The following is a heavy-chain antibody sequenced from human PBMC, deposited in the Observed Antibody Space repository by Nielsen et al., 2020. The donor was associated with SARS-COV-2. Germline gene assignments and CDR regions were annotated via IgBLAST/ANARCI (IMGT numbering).Heavy chain of an antibody. D-gene: IGHD3-9*01. CDR1: GFTFSSYV. J-gene: IGHJ6*02. CDR2: IGGSGVPT. V-gene: IGHV3-23*01. CDR3: AREGRTKFFDSASYYFGVDV. Sequence: GESLKISCAASGFTFSSYVMTWVRQAPGKGLEWVSLIGGSGVPTYYADSVKGRFTISRDTSQKTLYLQLNSLKTEDTALYYCAREGRTKFFDSASYYFGVDVWGQGTTVNVPS.